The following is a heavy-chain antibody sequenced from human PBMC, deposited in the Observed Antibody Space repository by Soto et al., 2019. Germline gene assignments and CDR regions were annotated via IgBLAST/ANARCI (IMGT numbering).Heavy chain of an antibody. CDR3: ATSPKGVLLWFGEFGWFDP. D-gene: IGHD3-10*01. CDR1: GGSISSSNW. V-gene: IGHV4-4*02. CDR2: IYHSGST. Sequence: SETLSLTCAVSGGSISSSNWWSWVRQPPGKGLEWIGEIYHSGSTNYNPSLKSRVTISVDKSKNQFSLKLSSVTAADTAVYYCATSPKGVLLWFGEFGWFDPWGRGTLVTVSS. J-gene: IGHJ5*02.